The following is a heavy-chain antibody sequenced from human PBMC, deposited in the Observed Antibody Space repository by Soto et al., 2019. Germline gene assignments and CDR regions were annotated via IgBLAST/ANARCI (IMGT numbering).Heavy chain of an antibody. CDR1: GFTFTSSA. CDR2: IVVGSGNT. J-gene: IGHJ4*02. Sequence: QMQLVQSGPEVKKPGTSVKVSCKASGFTFTSSAVQWVRQARGQRLEWIGWIVVGSGNTNYAQKFQERVTITRDMSTSTAYMELSSLRSEATAVYYCAATSITMVRGGGVDYWGQGTLVTVSS. CDR3: AATSITMVRGGGVDY. V-gene: IGHV1-58*01. D-gene: IGHD3-10*01.